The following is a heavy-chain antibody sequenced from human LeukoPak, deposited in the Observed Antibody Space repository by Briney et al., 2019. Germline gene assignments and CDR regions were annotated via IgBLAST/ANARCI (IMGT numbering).Heavy chain of an antibody. V-gene: IGHV3-23*01. CDR2: ISSSGGST. Sequence: PGGSLRLSCAASGFTFSSYAMSWVRQAPGKGLEWVSAISSSGGSTYYADSVKGRFTISRDNSKNTLYLQMNSLRAEDTAVYYCAKPHGGTYYFDYWGQGTLVTVSS. CDR3: AKPHGGTYYFDY. CDR1: GFTFSSYA. D-gene: IGHD1-14*01. J-gene: IGHJ4*02.